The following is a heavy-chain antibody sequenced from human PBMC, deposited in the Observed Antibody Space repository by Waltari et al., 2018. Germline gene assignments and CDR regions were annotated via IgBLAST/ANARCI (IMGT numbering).Heavy chain of an antibody. CDR2: INHSGST. CDR3: ARGTPMVRGGDYFDY. Sequence: QVQLQQWGAGLLKPSETLSLTCAVYGGSFSGYYWSWIRQPPGKGLEWIGEINHSGSTNDNPSLKSRVTISVDTSKNQFSLKLSSVTAADTAVYYCARGTPMVRGGDYFDYWGQGTLVTVSS. CDR1: GGSFSGYY. V-gene: IGHV4-34*01. D-gene: IGHD3-10*01. J-gene: IGHJ4*02.